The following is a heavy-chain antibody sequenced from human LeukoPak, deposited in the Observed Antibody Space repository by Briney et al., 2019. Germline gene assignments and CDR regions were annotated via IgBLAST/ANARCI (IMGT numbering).Heavy chain of an antibody. D-gene: IGHD3-22*01. CDR2: IYTSGST. CDR3: ARDLRGSGYYYWYYYYMDV. V-gene: IGHV4-4*07. J-gene: IGHJ6*03. CDR1: GGSISSYY. Sequence: PSETLSLTCTVSGGSISSYYWSWIRQPAGKGLEWIGRIYTSGSTNYNPSLKSRVTMSVDTSKNQFSLKLSSVTAADTAVYYCARDLRGSGYYYWYYYYMDVWGKGTTVTISS.